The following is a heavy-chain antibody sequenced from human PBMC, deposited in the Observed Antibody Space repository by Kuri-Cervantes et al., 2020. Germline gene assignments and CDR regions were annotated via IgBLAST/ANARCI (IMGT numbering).Heavy chain of an antibody. CDR2: IWYDGSNK. J-gene: IGHJ4*01. CDR3: AKSSGVGATGSFFFDY. V-gene: IGHV3-30*02. CDR1: GFTFSSYG. D-gene: IGHD1-26*01. Sequence: GESLKISCAASGFTFSSYGMHWVRQAPGKGLEWVAVIWYDGSNKYYADSVKGRFTISRDNSKNTLYLQMNSLILEDTAVYFCAKSSGVGATGSFFFDYWGHGTLVTVSS.